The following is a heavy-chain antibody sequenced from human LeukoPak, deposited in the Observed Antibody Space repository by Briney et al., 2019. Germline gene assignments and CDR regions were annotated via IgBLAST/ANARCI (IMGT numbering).Heavy chain of an antibody. V-gene: IGHV1-69*01. Sequence: XXXXXPXXGLXWMGGIXXXFGTANYAQKFQGRVTITADESTSTAYMELSSLRSEDTAVYYCARAPVVRGVMVDYYYGMDVWGKGTTVTVSS. D-gene: IGHD3-10*01. CDR2: IXXXFGTA. J-gene: IGHJ6*04. CDR3: ARAPVVRGVMVDYYYGMDV.